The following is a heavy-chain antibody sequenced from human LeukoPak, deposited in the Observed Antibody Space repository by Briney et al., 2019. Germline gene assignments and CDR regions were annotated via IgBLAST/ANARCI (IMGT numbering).Heavy chain of an antibody. Sequence: GASVKVSCKASGYTFTSYGISLVRQAPGQGLEWMGWISAYNGNTNYAQKLQGRVTMTTDTSTSTAYMELRSLRSDDTAVYYCARDTYCSGGSCYQQSYYYGMDVWGKGTTVTVSS. CDR3: ARDTYCSGGSCYQQSYYYGMDV. J-gene: IGHJ6*04. V-gene: IGHV1-18*04. CDR1: GYTFTSYG. D-gene: IGHD2-15*01. CDR2: ISAYNGNT.